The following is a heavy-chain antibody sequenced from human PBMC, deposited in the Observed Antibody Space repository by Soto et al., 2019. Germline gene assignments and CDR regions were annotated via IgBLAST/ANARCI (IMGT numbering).Heavy chain of an antibody. CDR1: GGSISSSSFY. Sequence: SETLSLTCSVSGGSISSSSFYWGWIRQPPGKGLEWIGSIYYSGNTYYNPSLESRVAISADTSTNQFSLKMRSVTAADTAVYYCVRRRASTPNWFDPWGQGTLVTVSS. J-gene: IGHJ5*02. CDR3: VRRRASTPNWFDP. CDR2: IYYSGNT. V-gene: IGHV4-39*01.